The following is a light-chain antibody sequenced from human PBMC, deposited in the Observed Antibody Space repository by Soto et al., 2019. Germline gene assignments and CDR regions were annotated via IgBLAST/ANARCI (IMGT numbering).Light chain of an antibody. J-gene: IGLJ1*01. CDR1: SSDVGGYNY. V-gene: IGLV2-14*01. CDR3: SSFTSAYTFV. Sequence: QSVLAQAACVSGCPGQSIAISCTGTSSDVGGYNYVSWYQQHPGKAPKLLISEVSIRPSGVSDRFSGSKSGNTASLTISGLQTEDEADYYCSSFTSAYTFVFGSGTKVTVL. CDR2: EVS.